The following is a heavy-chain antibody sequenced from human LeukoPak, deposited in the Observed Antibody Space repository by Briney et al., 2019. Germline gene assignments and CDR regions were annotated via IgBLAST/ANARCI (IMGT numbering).Heavy chain of an antibody. V-gene: IGHV4-31*03. J-gene: IGHJ4*02. CDR3: AREGYDSSYYYYLDY. CDR2: IYYSGST. CDR1: GGSLSSGDYY. D-gene: IGHD3-22*01. Sequence: SQTLSLTCTVSGGSLSSGDYYWSWIRQHPGKGLEWIGNIYYSGSTYYNPSLKSRVTISVDTSKSQFSLKLSSVTAADTAVYYCAREGYDSSYYYYLDYWGQGTLVTVSS.